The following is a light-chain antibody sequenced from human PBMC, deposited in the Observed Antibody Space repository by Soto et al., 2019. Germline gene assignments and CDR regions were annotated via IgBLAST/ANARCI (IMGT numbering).Light chain of an antibody. V-gene: IGLV1-40*01. CDR1: SSNIGAGYD. CDR2: GDS. Sequence: QSVLTQPPSVSGAPGQRVTISCTGSSSNIGAGYDVHWYQQLPGTAPKLLIYGDSNRPSGVPDRFSGSKSGTSASLAITGLQADDEADYYCQSYDSSLSVHVFGTGTKVTVL. CDR3: QSYDSSLSVHV. J-gene: IGLJ1*01.